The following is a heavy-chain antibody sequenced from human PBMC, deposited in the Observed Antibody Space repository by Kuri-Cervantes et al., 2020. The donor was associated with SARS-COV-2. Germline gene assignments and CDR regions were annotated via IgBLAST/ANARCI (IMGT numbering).Heavy chain of an antibody. Sequence: GSLRLSCSVSGGSIRSRYWSWTRQPPGKGLEWIAYIHYSGSTNYNPSLKSRVTISVDTSKNQFSLKLSSVTAADTAVYYCARVYGSYDYYFDYWGQGTLVTVSS. CDR1: GGSIRSRY. V-gene: IGHV4-59*11. CDR2: IHYSGST. D-gene: IGHD1-26*01. CDR3: ARVYGSYDYYFDY. J-gene: IGHJ4*02.